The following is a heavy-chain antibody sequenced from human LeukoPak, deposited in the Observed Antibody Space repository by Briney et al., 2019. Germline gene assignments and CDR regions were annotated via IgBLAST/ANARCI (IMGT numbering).Heavy chain of an antibody. V-gene: IGHV4-39*07. CDR3: ARVAGYFDY. CDR1: GGSISSSSYY. D-gene: IGHD6-19*01. J-gene: IGHJ4*02. CDR2: INHSGST. Sequence: SETLSLTCTVSGGSISSSSYYWGWIRQPPGKGLEWIGEINHSGSTNYNPSLKSRVTISVDTSKNQFSLKLSSVTAADTAVYYCARVAGYFDYWGQGTLVTVSS.